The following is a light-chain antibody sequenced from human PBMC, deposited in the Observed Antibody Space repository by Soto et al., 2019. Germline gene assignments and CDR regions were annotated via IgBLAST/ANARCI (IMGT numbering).Light chain of an antibody. CDR3: QQRSNWPLT. CDR2: GAS. J-gene: IGKJ4*01. Sequence: ESVLAQSPGTLSLSPGERAALSCRGSQSVSSSYLAWYQQKPGQSPRLLISGASSRATGIPDRFSGSGSGTDFTLTISRLEPEDLAVYYCQQRSNWPLTFGGGTKVDI. V-gene: IGKV3D-20*02. CDR1: QSVSSSY.